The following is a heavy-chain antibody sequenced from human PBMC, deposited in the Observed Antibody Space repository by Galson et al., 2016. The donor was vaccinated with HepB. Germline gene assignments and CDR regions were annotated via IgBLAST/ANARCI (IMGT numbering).Heavy chain of an antibody. D-gene: IGHD3-16*01. CDR2: IKQDGSLR. J-gene: IGHJ6*02. CDR1: GFSLETYW. V-gene: IGHV3-7*04. CDR3: AREFGPDV. Sequence: SLRLSCAASGFSLETYWMTWVRQAPGKGLEWVANIKQDGSLRYYEDSVKGRFTISRDNAKNSLYLQMNSLRAEDTAVYYCAREFGPDVWGQGTTVTVSS.